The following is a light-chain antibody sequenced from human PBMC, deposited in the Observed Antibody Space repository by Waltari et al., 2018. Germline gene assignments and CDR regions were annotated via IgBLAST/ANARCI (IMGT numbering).Light chain of an antibody. CDR3: LQHDTYPLT. Sequence: DIQMTQSPSSLSAPLGDRVTITCRASQGIRNDLDWYQQKPGKAPKRLIYAASSLQSGVPSRFSGSGSGTEFTLTISSLQPEDFATYFCLQHDTYPLTFGPGTKLDIK. CDR2: AAS. V-gene: IGKV1-17*01. J-gene: IGKJ3*01. CDR1: QGIRND.